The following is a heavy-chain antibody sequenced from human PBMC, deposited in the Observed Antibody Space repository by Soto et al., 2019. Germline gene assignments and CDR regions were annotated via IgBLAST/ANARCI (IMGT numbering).Heavy chain of an antibody. CDR2: INPHGGST. Sequence: QVQLVQSGAEVKRPGASVKVSCKAPGDTFTSYYLNWVRQAPGQGLEWMGVINPHGGSTKYAQKFQGRITMTRDTSRSTVYMELSSLRSDDTAIYYCARSSGGNFGIIIEGSNWFDPWGHRTLVTVSS. J-gene: IGHJ5*02. CDR3: ARSSGGNFGIIIEGSNWFDP. CDR1: GDTFTSYY. V-gene: IGHV1-46*01. D-gene: IGHD3-3*01.